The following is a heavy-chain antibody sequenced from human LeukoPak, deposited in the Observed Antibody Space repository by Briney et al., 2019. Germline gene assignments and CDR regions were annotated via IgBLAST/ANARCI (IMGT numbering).Heavy chain of an antibody. CDR3: ARAPYSHFDY. CDR1: GGSVSSGSYY. Sequence: SETLSLTCTVSGGSVSSGSYYWSWIRQPPGKGLEWIGYIYYSGSTNYNPSLKSRVTISVDTSKNQFSLKLSSVTAADTAVYFCARAPYSHFDYWGQGSLVTVSS. CDR2: IYYSGST. J-gene: IGHJ4*02. V-gene: IGHV4-61*01. D-gene: IGHD2-15*01.